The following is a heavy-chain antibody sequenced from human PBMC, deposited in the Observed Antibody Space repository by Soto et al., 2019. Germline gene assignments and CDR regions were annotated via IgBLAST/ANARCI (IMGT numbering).Heavy chain of an antibody. CDR1: GFTFSSYG. V-gene: IGHV3-33*01. CDR3: ARDGRRYCTNGVCYEIYFDY. J-gene: IGHJ4*02. D-gene: IGHD2-8*01. CDR2: IWYDGSNK. Sequence: GSLRLSCAASGFTFSSYGMHWVRQAPGKGLEWVAVIWYDGSNKYYADSVKGRFTISRDNSKNTLYLQMNSLRAEDTAVYYCARDGRRYCTNGVCYEIYFDYWGQGTLVTVSS.